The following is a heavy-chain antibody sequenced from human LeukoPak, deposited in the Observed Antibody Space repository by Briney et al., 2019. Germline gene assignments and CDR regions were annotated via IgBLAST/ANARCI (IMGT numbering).Heavy chain of an antibody. CDR2: ISSSSSYI. D-gene: IGHD3-10*01. CDR3: ARVEETYYYGSGSYSDY. V-gene: IGHV3-21*01. CDR1: GFTFSSYS. J-gene: IGHJ4*02. Sequence: GGSLRLSCAASGFTFSSYSMNWVRQAPGKGLEWVSSISSSSSYIYYADSVKGRFTISRDNAKNSLYLQMNSLRAEDTAVYYCARVEETYYYGSGSYSDYWGQGTLVTVSS.